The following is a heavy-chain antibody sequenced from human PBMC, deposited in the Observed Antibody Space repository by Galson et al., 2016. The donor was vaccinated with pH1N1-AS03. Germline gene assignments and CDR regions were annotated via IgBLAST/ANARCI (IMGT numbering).Heavy chain of an antibody. V-gene: IGHV4-59*01. CDR3: AKEWSAFDL. J-gene: IGHJ3*01. CDR1: GGSISTYY. D-gene: IGHD3-3*01. CDR2: IHYSGST. Sequence: SETLSLTCAVSGGSISTYYWSWIRQPPGKGLEWIGFIHYSGSTSYSPSLKSRVTISVDASKNQLSLKLSSVTAADTAIYYCAKEWSAFDLWGPGTVVTVSS.